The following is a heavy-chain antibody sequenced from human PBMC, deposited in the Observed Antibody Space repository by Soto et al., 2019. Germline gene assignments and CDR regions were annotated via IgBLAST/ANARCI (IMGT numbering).Heavy chain of an antibody. CDR1: GGPFSSYA. Sequence: SVKVSCKASGGPFSSYAISWVRQAPGQGLEWMGGIIPIFGTANYAQKFQGRVTITADESTSTAYMELSSLRSEDTAVYYCARQVVGRDAFDIWGQGTMVTVSS. J-gene: IGHJ3*02. V-gene: IGHV1-69*13. CDR2: IIPIFGTA. D-gene: IGHD2-15*01. CDR3: ARQVVGRDAFDI.